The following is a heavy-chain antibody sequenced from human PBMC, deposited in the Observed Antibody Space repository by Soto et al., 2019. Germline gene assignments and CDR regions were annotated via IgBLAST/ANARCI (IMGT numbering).Heavy chain of an antibody. CDR1: GYTFTGYA. V-gene: IGHV1-3*01. CDR3: AALYCSGGSCYSDVVDY. Sequence: ASVKVSCKASGYTFTGYAMHWVRQAPGQRLEWMGWINAGNGNTKYSQKFQGRVTITRDTSASTAYMELSSLRSEDTAVYYCAALYCSGGSCYSDVVDYWGQGTLVTVSS. CDR2: INAGNGNT. D-gene: IGHD2-15*01. J-gene: IGHJ4*02.